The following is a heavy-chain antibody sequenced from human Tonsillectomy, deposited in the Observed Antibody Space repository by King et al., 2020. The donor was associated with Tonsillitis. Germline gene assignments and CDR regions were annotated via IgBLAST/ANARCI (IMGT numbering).Heavy chain of an antibody. J-gene: IGHJ3*02. D-gene: IGHD1-26*01. CDR1: GGSISSYY. Sequence: QLQESGPGLVKPSETLSLTCTVSGGSISSYYWSWIRQLPGKGLEWIGYIYYSGSTNYNPSLKSRVTISVDTFKNQFSLKLSSVTAADTAVYYCARFIVGDSYDAFDIWGQGTMVTVSS. CDR3: ARFIVGDSYDAFDI. CDR2: IYYSGST. V-gene: IGHV4-59*08.